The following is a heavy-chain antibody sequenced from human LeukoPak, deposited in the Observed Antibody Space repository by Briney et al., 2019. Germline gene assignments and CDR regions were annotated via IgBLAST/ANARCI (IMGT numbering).Heavy chain of an antibody. CDR1: GGTISNYV. J-gene: IGHJ3*01. V-gene: IGHV1-69*13. CDR2: IIPIFTTP. D-gene: IGHD1-26*01. Sequence: ASVKVSCTAAGGTISNYVISWVRQAPGQGLEWMGGIIPIFTTPNYAQKFQGRVTITADESTSTAYMELSSLRSEDTAVYYCARGPQVGAFDLWGQGTMVTVSS. CDR3: ARGPQVGAFDL.